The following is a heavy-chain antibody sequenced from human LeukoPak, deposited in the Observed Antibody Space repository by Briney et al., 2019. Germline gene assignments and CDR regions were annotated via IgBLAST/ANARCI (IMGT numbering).Heavy chain of an antibody. CDR2: IIPIFGTA. V-gene: IGHV1-69*05. CDR1: GGTFSSYA. J-gene: IGHJ4*02. D-gene: IGHD3-22*01. CDR3: AREYYCDSSGYDY. Sequence: ASVKVSCKASGGTFSSYAISWVRQAPGQGLEWMGRIIPIFGTANYAQKFQGRVTITTDESTSTAYMELSSLRSEDTAGYYCAREYYCDSSGYDYWGQGTLVTVSS.